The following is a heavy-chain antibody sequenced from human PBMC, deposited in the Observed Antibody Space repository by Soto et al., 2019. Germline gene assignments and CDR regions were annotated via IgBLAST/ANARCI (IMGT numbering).Heavy chain of an antibody. V-gene: IGHV1-69*13. CDR1: GGTFSSYA. CDR3: ASGPYYDILTGYIAQGY. D-gene: IGHD3-9*01. J-gene: IGHJ4*02. CDR2: IIPIFGTA. Sequence: SVKVSCKASGGTFSSYAISWVRQDPGQGLEWMGWIIPIFGTANYAQKFQGIVTITADESTSTAYMELSSMRSEDTAVYYCASGPYYDILTGYIAQGYWGQGTLVTVSS.